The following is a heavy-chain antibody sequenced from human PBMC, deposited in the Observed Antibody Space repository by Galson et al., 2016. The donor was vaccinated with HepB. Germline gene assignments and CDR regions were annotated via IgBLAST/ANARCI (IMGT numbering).Heavy chain of an antibody. CDR2: IGWNGGSL. Sequence: SLRLSCAASGFTFHAYAMHWVRQVPGKGLEWVSGIGWNGGSLGSADSVKGRFIISRDNAENSLYLQMNSLRAEDTAFYYCAKDRWYSGSHYGAFDIWGQGTMVTVSS. CDR3: AKDRWYSGSHYGAFDI. D-gene: IGHD1-26*01. J-gene: IGHJ3*02. V-gene: IGHV3-9*01. CDR1: GFTFHAYA.